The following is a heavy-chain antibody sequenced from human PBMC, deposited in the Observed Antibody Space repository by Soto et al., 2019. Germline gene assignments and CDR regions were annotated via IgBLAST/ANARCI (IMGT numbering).Heavy chain of an antibody. J-gene: IGHJ4*02. Sequence: PGGSLRLSCTASGFTIRTYAMYWVRQAPGNGLEWVSAIGGSGVDTYYTDSVRGRFTISRDDSKNTLYLQMDSLRAEDTAIYYCTLRHFSPWYFDYWGQGALVTVSS. CDR2: IGGSGVDT. CDR1: GFTIRTYA. V-gene: IGHV3-23*01. CDR3: TLRHFSPWYFDY. D-gene: IGHD3-3*02.